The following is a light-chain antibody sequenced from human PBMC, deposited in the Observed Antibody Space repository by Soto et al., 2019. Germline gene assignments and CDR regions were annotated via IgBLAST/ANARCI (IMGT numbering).Light chain of an antibody. CDR3: QQYKTYPYA. CDR1: QSISSW. J-gene: IGKJ2*01. V-gene: IGKV1-5*01. Sequence: DIQMTQSPSTLSASVGDRVTITCRASQSISSWLAWYHQKPGKAPKLLIYDASSLESGVPSRFSGSGSGTEFTLIISALQPDDFATYYCQQYKTYPYAFGQGTKLDIK. CDR2: DAS.